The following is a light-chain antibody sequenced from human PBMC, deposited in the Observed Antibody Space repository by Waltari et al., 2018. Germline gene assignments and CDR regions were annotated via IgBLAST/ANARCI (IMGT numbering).Light chain of an antibody. CDR3: QQYYRPPLT. CDR2: WAS. Sequence: DIVMTQSPDTVAVSLGERATISCKSSQTVLLTSNNRNHLAWYRQKPGQPPQPLLYWASTRESGVPDRFSGSGSGTDFTLTISSLQAEDVAVYYCQQYYRPPLTFGGGTKVEIK. J-gene: IGKJ4*01. CDR1: QTVLLTSNNRNH. V-gene: IGKV4-1*01.